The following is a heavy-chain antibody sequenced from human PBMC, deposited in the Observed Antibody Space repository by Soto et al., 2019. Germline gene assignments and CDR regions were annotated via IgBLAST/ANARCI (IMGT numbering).Heavy chain of an antibody. CDR3: ARDLCPLGSGTACPLYGLDI. D-gene: IGHD3-10*01. V-gene: IGHV1-2*02. J-gene: IGHJ6*02. CDR1: GYTFTGHY. CDR2: LKSDNGGT. Sequence: QVQLVQSGAEVKPPGASVKVSCKASGYTFTGHYKHWVRQVSGKRLEHLGWLKSDNGGTYYAPKFQGRVTFTRDTSTSTAYMELNGLQSDDTAVYFCARDLCPLGSGTACPLYGLDIWGQGTTVVVS.